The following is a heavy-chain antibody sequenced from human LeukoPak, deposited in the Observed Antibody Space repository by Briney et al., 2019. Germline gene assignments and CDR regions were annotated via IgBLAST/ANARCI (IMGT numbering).Heavy chain of an antibody. CDR2: IIPIFGTA. Sequence: SVKVSCKASGGTFSSYAISWVRQAPGQGLEWMGGIIPIFGTANYAQKFQGRVTITADESTSTAYMELSSLRSEDTAVYYCAREVVGSSSWLDYWGRGTLVTVSS. D-gene: IGHD6-13*01. CDR3: AREVVGSSSWLDY. V-gene: IGHV1-69*13. CDR1: GGTFSSYA. J-gene: IGHJ4*02.